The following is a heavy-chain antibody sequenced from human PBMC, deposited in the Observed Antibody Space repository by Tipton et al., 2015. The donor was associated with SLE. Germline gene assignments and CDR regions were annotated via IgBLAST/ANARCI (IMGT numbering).Heavy chain of an antibody. CDR3: AGELGNDAFDI. D-gene: IGHD7-27*01. V-gene: IGHV4-61*01. CDR1: GGSVSSGSYY. CDR2: IYYSGST. J-gene: IGHJ3*02. Sequence: TLSLTCTVSGGSVSSGSYYWSWIRQPPGKGLEWIGYIYYSGSTNYNPSLKSRVTISVDTSKNQFSLKLSSVTAADTAVYYCAGELGNDAFDIWGLGTMVTVSS.